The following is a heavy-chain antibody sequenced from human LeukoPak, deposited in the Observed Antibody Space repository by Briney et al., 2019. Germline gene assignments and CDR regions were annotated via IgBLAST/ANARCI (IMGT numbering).Heavy chain of an antibody. J-gene: IGHJ4*02. CDR2: ISSSGSTI. CDR3: STLAITNNLVYYDILTGYYPFDY. V-gene: IGHV3-48*03. Sequence: QLGGSLRLSCAASGFTFSSYEMNWVRQAPGKGLEWVSYISSSGSTIYYADSVKGRFTISRDNAKNSLYLQMNSLRAEDTAVYYCSTLAITNNLVYYDILTGYYPFDYWGQGTLVTVSS. CDR1: GFTFSSYE. D-gene: IGHD3-9*01.